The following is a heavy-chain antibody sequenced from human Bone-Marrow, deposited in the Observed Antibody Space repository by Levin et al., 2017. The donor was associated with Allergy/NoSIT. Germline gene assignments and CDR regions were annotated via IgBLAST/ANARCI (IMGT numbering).Heavy chain of an antibody. CDR2: ISYDGSNK. D-gene: IGHD2-8*01. CDR3: ARQIAYCTNGVCYKYGTANYDGMDV. Sequence: PGGSLRLSCAASGFTFSSYAMHWVRQAPGKGLEWVAVISYDGSNKYYADSVKGRFTISRDNSKNTLYLQMNSLRAEDTAVYYCARQIAYCTNGVCYKYGTANYDGMDVWGQGTTVTVSS. J-gene: IGHJ6*02. CDR1: GFTFSSYA. V-gene: IGHV3-30-3*01.